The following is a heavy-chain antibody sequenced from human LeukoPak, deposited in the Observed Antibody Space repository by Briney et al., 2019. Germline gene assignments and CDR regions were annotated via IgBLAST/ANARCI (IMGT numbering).Heavy chain of an antibody. CDR2: ISSSSSYI. CDR3: ARAYCSGGSCYPFDY. CDR1: GFTFSSYS. V-gene: IGHV3-21*01. J-gene: IGHJ4*02. D-gene: IGHD2-15*01. Sequence: GESLKISCAASGFTFSSYSMNWVRQAPGKGLEWVSSISSSSSYIYYADSVKGRFTISRDNAKNSLYLQMNSLRAEDTAVYYCARAYCSGGSCYPFDYWGQGTLVTVSS.